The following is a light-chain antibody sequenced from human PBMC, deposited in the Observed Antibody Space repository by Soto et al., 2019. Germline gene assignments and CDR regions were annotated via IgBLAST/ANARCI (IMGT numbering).Light chain of an antibody. CDR2: KAS. Sequence: DIQMTQSPPTLSASVGDRVTITCRASQNVNTWLAWYQQKPGRAPKLLIHKASILEAGVPSRFSGSGSGTAFTLTINSLQPDDFATYYGQHYDHYLITFGQGTRLETK. CDR1: QNVNTW. CDR3: QHYDHYLIT. V-gene: IGKV1-5*03. J-gene: IGKJ5*01.